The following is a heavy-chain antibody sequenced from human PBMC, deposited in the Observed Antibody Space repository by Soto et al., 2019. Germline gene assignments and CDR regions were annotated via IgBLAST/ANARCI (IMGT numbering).Heavy chain of an antibody. D-gene: IGHD3-10*01. V-gene: IGHV4-59*08. CDR2: IYYSGST. Sequence: SETLSLTCTVSGGSISSYYWSWIRQPPGKGLEWIGYIYYSGSTNYNPSLKSRVTISVDTSKNQFSLKLSSVTAADTAVYYCASTYYYGSGDNWYYPWGKGTLVTVSS. CDR3: ASTYYYGSGDNWYYP. CDR1: GGSISSYY. J-gene: IGHJ5*02.